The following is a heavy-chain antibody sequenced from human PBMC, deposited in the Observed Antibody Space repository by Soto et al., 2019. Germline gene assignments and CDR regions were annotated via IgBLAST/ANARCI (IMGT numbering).Heavy chain of an antibody. D-gene: IGHD2-2*01. Sequence: GGSLRLSCAASGFTFSTYWMHWIRQVQGKGVGWVSRINSDASHTYYAESVKGRFTISRDNAKNTLHMEKNSLRAEDTSVYYCVTDCYFITTSCYGNWFDPWGQGTLVTVSS. CDR3: VTDCYFITTSCYGNWFDP. CDR2: INSDASHT. V-gene: IGHV3-74*01. J-gene: IGHJ5*02. CDR1: GFTFSTYW.